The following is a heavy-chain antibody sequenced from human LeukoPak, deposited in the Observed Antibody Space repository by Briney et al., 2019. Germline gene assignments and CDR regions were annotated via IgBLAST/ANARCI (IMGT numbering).Heavy chain of an antibody. CDR1: GYSFTSYW. V-gene: IGHV5-51*01. Sequence: GESLKISCKGSGYSFTSYWIGWVRQMPGKGLEWMGIIYPGDSDTRYSPSFQGQVTISADKSISTAYLQWSSLKASDTAMYYCALAAREGHYYYYYMDVWGKGTTVTVSS. CDR2: IYPGDSDT. D-gene: IGHD6-6*01. CDR3: ALAAREGHYYYYYMDV. J-gene: IGHJ6*03.